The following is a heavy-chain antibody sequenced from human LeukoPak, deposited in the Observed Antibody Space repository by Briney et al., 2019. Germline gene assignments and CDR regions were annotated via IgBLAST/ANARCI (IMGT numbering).Heavy chain of an antibody. CDR1: GFTFSRHW. V-gene: IGHV3-7*01. CDR3: ARTVPGYPDDYFDY. CDR2: MNQDGSAI. D-gene: IGHD6-19*01. J-gene: IGHJ4*02. Sequence: GGSLRLSCAASGFTFSRHWMSWVRQTPGKGLERVAHMNQDGSAIYYVDSVKGRFTISRDNAKNSLRLQMTGLTVADTAVYYCARTVPGYPDDYFDYWGQGTLVTVSS.